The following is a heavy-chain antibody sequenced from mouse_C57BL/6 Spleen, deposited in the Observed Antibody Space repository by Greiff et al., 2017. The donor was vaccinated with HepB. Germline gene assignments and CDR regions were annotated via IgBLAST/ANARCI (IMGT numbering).Heavy chain of an antibody. CDR1: GFNIKDDY. CDR3: TTGRFLFAY. J-gene: IGHJ3*01. V-gene: IGHV14-4*01. Sequence: EVQLQQSGAELVRPGASVKLSCTASGFNIKDDYMHWVKQRPEQGLEWIGWIDPENGDTEYASKFQGKATITADTSSNTAYLQLSSLTSEDTAVYYCTTGRFLFAYWGQGTLVTVSA. CDR2: IDPENGDT.